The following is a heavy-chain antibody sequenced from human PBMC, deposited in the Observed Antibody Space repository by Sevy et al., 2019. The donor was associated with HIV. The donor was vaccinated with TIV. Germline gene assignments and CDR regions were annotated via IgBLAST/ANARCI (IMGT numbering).Heavy chain of an antibody. CDR3: AKDVPDQSWYDDFWSGSPCFDY. V-gene: IGHV3-23*01. CDR1: GFSFGTHA. D-gene: IGHD3-3*01. CDR2: MSGRGGST. J-gene: IGHJ4*02. Sequence: GGSLRLSCAASGFSFGTHAMSWVHQAPGKGLEWVSGMSGRGGSTGYADSVKGRFTISRDNSKNTLFLQMNALRADDTAVYYCAKDVPDQSWYDDFWSGSPCFDYWGRGILVTVSS.